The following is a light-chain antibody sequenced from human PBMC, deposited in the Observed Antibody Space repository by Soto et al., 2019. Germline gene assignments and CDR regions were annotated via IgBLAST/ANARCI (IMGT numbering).Light chain of an antibody. CDR2: DAS. CDR3: QQYNTYPWT. V-gene: IGKV1-5*01. CDR1: QSISSW. Sequence: DIQMTQSPATLSASVGDRVTITCRASQSISSWLAWYQQKPGKVPKLLIDDASSLESGVPSRFSGSGSGTEFTLTISSLQPDDVATYYCQQYNTYPWTFGQGTMVEIK. J-gene: IGKJ1*01.